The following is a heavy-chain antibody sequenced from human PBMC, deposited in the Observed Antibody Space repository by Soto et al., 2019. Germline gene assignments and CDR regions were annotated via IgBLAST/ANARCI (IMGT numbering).Heavy chain of an antibody. CDR3: ARDVSYYDSSGYGY. D-gene: IGHD3-22*01. CDR1: GYTFTSYA. Sequence: ASVKVSCKASGYTFTSYAMHWLPQAPGQRLEWMGWINAGNGNTKYSQKFQGRVTITRDTSASTAYMELSSLRSEDTVVYYCARDVSYYDSSGYGYWGQGTLVTVSS. CDR2: INAGNGNT. V-gene: IGHV1-3*01. J-gene: IGHJ4*02.